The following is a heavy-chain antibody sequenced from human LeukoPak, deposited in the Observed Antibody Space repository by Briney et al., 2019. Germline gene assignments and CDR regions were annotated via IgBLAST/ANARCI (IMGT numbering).Heavy chain of an antibody. Sequence: GGSLRLSCAASGFTFSSYSMNWVRQAPGKGLEWVSYISSSSSTIYYADSVKGRFTISRDNAKNSLYLQMNSLRAEDTAVYYCARDQPRILGAKYPPTFDYWAREPWSPSPQ. CDR3: ARDQPRILGAKYPPTFDY. CDR1: GFTFSSYS. J-gene: IGHJ4*02. D-gene: IGHD1-26*01. V-gene: IGHV3-48*01. CDR2: ISSSSSTI.